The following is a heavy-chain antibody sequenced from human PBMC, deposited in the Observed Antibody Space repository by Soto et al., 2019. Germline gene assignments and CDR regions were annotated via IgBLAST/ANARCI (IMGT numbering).Heavy chain of an antibody. CDR2: IWYDGSNK. Sequence: GGSLRLSCAASGFTFSSYGMHWVRQAPGKGLEWVAVIWYDGSNKYYADSVKGRFTISRDNSKNTLYLQMNSLRAEDTAVYYCATDYYGSGSGVELGLSYYYGMDVWGQGTTVTVSS. J-gene: IGHJ6*02. CDR1: GFTFSSYG. D-gene: IGHD3-10*01. CDR3: ATDYYGSGSGVELGLSYYYGMDV. V-gene: IGHV3-33*01.